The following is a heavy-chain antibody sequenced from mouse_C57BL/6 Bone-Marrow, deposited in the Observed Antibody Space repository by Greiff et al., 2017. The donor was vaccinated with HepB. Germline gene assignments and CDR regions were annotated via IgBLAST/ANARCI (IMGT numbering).Heavy chain of an antibody. CDR3: ARWDYYGSSSSYWYFDV. Sequence: QVQLQQSGPELVRPGVSVKISCKSSGYTFTDYAMHWVKQSHAKSLEWIGVISTYYGDASYNQKFKDKATMTVDKSSSTAYMELARLTSEDSAVYYCARWDYYGSSSSYWYFDVWGTGTTVTVSS. CDR1: GYTFTDYA. D-gene: IGHD1-1*01. J-gene: IGHJ1*03. CDR2: ISTYYGDA. V-gene: IGHV1-67*01.